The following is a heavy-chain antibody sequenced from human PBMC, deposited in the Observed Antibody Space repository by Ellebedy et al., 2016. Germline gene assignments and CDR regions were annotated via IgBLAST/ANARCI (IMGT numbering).Heavy chain of an antibody. CDR2: TYYRSKWYN. CDR3: ARGVWSQYSSSWYYFDY. J-gene: IGHJ4*02. CDR1: GDSVSSNSAA. D-gene: IGHD6-13*01. V-gene: IGHV6-1*01. Sequence: SQTLSLTCXISGDSVSSNSAAWNWIRQSPSRGLEWLGRTYYRSKWYNDYAVSVKSRITINPDTSKNQFSLQLNSVTPEDTAVYYCARGVWSQYSSSWYYFDYWGQGTLVTVSS.